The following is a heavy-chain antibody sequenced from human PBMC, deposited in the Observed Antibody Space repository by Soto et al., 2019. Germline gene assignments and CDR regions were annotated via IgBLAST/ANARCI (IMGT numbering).Heavy chain of an antibody. V-gene: IGHV3-74*01. CDR2: TCRYGREL. Sequence: PGGSLRLSCAAYGFTFSTYFMHWVGHAPGTGLVWVSRTCRYGRELYYADSVKGRFTISRDDAKNTLYLQMDSLRVEDAGIYYCVRGTTDWRGMDYWGQGALVTVSS. D-gene: IGHD1-1*01. J-gene: IGHJ4*02. CDR3: VRGTTDWRGMDY. CDR1: GFTFSTYF.